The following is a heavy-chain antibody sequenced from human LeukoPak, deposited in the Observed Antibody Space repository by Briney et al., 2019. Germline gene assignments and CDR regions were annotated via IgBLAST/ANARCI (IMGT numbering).Heavy chain of an antibody. D-gene: IGHD3-22*01. CDR3: ARQTQDDSSGYYYPCYFDY. CDR1: GGSVSSSSYY. V-gene: IGHV4-39*01. J-gene: IGHJ4*02. Sequence: SETLSLTCTVSGGSVSSSSYYWGWLRQPPGKGLEWIGTLYYSGTTYYNPSLKSRVTISVDMSKNQFSLKLSSVTAADTAIYYCARQTQDDSSGYYYPCYFDYWGQGTLVTVSS. CDR2: LYYSGTT.